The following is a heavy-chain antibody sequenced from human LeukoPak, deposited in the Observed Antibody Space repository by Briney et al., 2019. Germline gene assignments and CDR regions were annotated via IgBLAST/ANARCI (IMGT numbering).Heavy chain of an antibody. CDR3: AWSGSCFFDF. D-gene: IGHD2-21*01. V-gene: IGHV3-7*01. J-gene: IGHJ4*02. CDR2: IKQDGSEK. CDR1: GITLSVYW. Sequence: GGSLRLSCAASGITLSVYWMSWVRQAPGKGLEWVANIKQDGSEKYYRDSVQGRFTISRDNAKNSLYLQMNSLRAEDTAVYYFAWSGSCFFDFWGQGSLVTVSS.